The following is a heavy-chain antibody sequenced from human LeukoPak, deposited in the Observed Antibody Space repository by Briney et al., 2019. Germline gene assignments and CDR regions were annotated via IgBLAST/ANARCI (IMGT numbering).Heavy chain of an antibody. CDR1: GGSFSGYY. D-gene: IGHD2-8*01. CDR2: INHSGST. V-gene: IGHV4-34*01. CDR3: ARVLRYYPDFDY. Sequence: SETLSLTCAVYGGSFSGYYWSWIRQPPGKGLEWIGEINHSGSTNYNPSLKSRVTISVDTSKNQFSLKLSSVTAADTAVYYCARVLRYYPDFDYWGQGTLVTVSS. J-gene: IGHJ4*02.